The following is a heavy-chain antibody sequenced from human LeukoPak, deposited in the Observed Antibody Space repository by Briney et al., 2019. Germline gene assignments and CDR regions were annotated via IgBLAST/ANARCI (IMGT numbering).Heavy chain of an antibody. CDR2: IYDSGST. V-gene: IGHV4-30-4*01. CDR1: GASIRSGDYY. Sequence: PSETLPLTCTVSGASIRSGDYYWSWIRQPPGKGLEWIGYIYDSGSTYYNPSLKSRITISVDTSENRFSLKLSSVTATDTAVYYCARDCSGGSCYGAFDIWGQGTMVTVSS. CDR3: ARDCSGGSCYGAFDI. D-gene: IGHD2-15*01. J-gene: IGHJ3*02.